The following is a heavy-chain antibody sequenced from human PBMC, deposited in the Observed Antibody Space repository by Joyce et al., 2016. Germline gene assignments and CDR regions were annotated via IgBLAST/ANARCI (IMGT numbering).Heavy chain of an antibody. J-gene: IGHJ5*02. CDR1: GGSISSSSHY. CDR2: IYYSEST. CDR3: ASGLRFLEWTRFDP. V-gene: IGHV4-39*07. Sequence: QLQLQESGPGLVKPSETLSLTCTVSGGSISSSSHYWGWIRQPPGKGREWMGSIYYSESTYYIPSLKSRVTISVDTSKNQVSLKLSSVTAADTAVYYCASGLRFLEWTRFDPWGQGTLVTVSP. D-gene: IGHD3-3*01.